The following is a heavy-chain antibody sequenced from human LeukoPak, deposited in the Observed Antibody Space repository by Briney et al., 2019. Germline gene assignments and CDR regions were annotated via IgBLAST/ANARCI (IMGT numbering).Heavy chain of an antibody. J-gene: IGHJ4*02. V-gene: IGHV1-69*04. Sequence: GASVKVSCKASGGTFSSYAISWVRQAPGQGLEWMGRIIPILGIANYAQKFQGRVTITADKSTSTAYMELCSLRSEDTAVYYCARAVVLSPYYFDYWGQGTLVTVPS. D-gene: IGHD4-23*01. CDR2: IIPILGIA. CDR1: GGTFSSYA. CDR3: ARAVVLSPYYFDY.